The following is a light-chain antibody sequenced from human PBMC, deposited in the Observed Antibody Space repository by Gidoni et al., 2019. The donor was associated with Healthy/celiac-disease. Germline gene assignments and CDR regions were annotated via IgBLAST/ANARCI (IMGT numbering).Light chain of an antibody. CDR1: SSNIGAGYD. V-gene: IGLV1-40*01. CDR3: QSYDSSLSGAYV. Sequence: QSVPTQPHSVSAATGQRVTISCTGSSSNIGAGYDVHWYQQLPGTATKLLIYGNSNRPSGVPDRFSGSKSGTSASLAITGLQAEDEADYYCQSYDSSLSGAYVFGTGTKVTVL. CDR2: GNS. J-gene: IGLJ1*01.